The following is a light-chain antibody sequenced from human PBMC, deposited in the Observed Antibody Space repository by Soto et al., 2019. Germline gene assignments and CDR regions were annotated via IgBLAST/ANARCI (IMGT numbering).Light chain of an antibody. V-gene: IGKV3-20*01. Sequence: EIVLTQSPGTLSLSPGERATLSCRASQGVSSSYLAWYQHKPGQPPRLLIYGASSRATGIPDRFSGSGSGTDFTLTITRLEPEDFAVYYCQHYRTSFGGGTNVEIK. CDR2: GAS. J-gene: IGKJ4*01. CDR1: QGVSSSY. CDR3: QHYRTS.